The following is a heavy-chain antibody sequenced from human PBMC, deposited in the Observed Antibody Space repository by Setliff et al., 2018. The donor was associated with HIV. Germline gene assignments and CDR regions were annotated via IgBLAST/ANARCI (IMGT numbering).Heavy chain of an antibody. J-gene: IGHJ1*01. CDR3: ARARRAGSGPKYFQH. V-gene: IGHV4-34*01. CDR1: GGSFTGYY. CDR2: INHSGST. D-gene: IGHD2-15*01. Sequence: SLTCAVYGGSFTGYYWSWIRQPPGKGLEWIGEINHSGSTNYNPSLKSRVTMSVDKSKNQFSLRLSSVTAADTAVYYCARARRAGSGPKYFQHWGQGTLVTVSS.